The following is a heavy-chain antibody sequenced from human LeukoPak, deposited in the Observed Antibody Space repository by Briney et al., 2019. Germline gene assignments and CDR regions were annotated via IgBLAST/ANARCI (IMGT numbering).Heavy chain of an antibody. CDR2: INSDGSVT. J-gene: IGHJ4*02. CDR3: ARDLGGYHDY. D-gene: IGHD1-26*01. V-gene: IGHV3-74*01. Sequence: GGSLRLSCAASGFTFRNYWMHWVRQAPGQGLVWVSRINSDGSVTSYADSVKGRFTISRDNAKNTLFLQMNSLRAEDTAVYYCARDLGGYHDYWGQGTLVTVSS. CDR1: GFTFRNYW.